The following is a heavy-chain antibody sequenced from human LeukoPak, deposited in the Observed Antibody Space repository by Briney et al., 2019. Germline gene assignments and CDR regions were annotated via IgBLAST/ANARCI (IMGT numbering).Heavy chain of an antibody. CDR2: ISHSGITT. J-gene: IGHJ6*02. CDR3: VRDKHGMEV. CDR1: GFTFSNYG. V-gene: IGHV3-64D*09. Sequence: GGSLRLSCSASGFTFSNYGMHWVRQAPGKGLECVSGISHSGITTYYADSVKGRFIISRDNSKNTLYLQMSSLRADDPAVYYCVRDKHGMEVWGQGTTVTVSS.